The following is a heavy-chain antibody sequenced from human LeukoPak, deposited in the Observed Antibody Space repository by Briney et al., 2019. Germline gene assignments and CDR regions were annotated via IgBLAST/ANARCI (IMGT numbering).Heavy chain of an antibody. D-gene: IGHD1-7*01. CDR1: GFTFGDYA. J-gene: IGHJ5*02. CDR3: TRAWNYPNWIDP. V-gene: IGHV3-49*04. Sequence: GGSLRLSCTASGFTFGDYAMSWVRQAPGKGLEWVGFIRSKAYGGTTEYAASVKGRFTISRDDSKSIAYLQMNSLKTEDTAVYYCTRAWNYPNWIDPWGQGTLVTVSS. CDR2: IRSKAYGGTT.